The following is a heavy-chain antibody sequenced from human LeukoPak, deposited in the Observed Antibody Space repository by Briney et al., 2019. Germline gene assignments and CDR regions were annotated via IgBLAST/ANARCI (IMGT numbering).Heavy chain of an antibody. V-gene: IGHV3-21*01. CDR2: ISSSSSYI. Sequence: PGGSLRLSCAASGFTFSSYSMNWVRQAPGKGLEWVSSISSSSSYIYYADSVKGRFTISRDNAKNSLYLQMNSLRAEDTAVYYCARPIAPAGNNWFDPWGQGTLVTVSS. CDR1: GFTFSSYS. J-gene: IGHJ5*02. D-gene: IGHD6-13*01. CDR3: ARPIAPAGNNWFDP.